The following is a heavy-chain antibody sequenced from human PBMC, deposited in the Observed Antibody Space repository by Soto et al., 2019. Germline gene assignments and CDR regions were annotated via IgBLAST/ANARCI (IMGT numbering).Heavy chain of an antibody. J-gene: IGHJ4*02. Sequence: QVQLVESGGGVVQPGKSLRLSCAASGFTFSSYAMHWVRQAPGKGLEWVAVISHDGNNKYYEDSVKGRFTIYRDNSKNTLSLQMNSLGADDTAVYYCVRDGSYYDDTYYAEDYWGQGILVTVSS. CDR2: ISHDGNNK. D-gene: IGHD3-22*01. CDR3: VRDGSYYDDTYYAEDY. V-gene: IGHV3-30-3*01. CDR1: GFTFSSYA.